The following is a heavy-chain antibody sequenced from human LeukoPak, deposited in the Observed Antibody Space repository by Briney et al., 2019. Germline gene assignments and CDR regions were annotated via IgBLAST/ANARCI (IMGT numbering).Heavy chain of an antibody. Sequence: GGSLRLSCAATGFTLSSYGMTWVRQAPGKGLEWVSAFSASDGSAQYAESVRGRFTISRDNSKNTLYLQMDSLRAEDTAVYYCAKARIAAAGTGAFDVWGQGTTVTVSS. D-gene: IGHD6-13*01. CDR1: GFTLSSYG. V-gene: IGHV3-23*01. CDR2: FSASDGSA. CDR3: AKARIAAAGTGAFDV. J-gene: IGHJ3*01.